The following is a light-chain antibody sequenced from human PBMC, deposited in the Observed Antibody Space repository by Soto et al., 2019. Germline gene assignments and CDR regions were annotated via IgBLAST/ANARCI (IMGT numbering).Light chain of an antibody. CDR3: QQYNSYLRT. J-gene: IGKJ1*01. CDR2: KAS. CDR1: QSISTW. Sequence: DIQMTQSPSTLSASVGDRVTLTCRASQSISTWLAWYQQKPGKAPKLLIYKASGLESGVPSRFSGSGSGTAFTLTISSLQPDDFATYYCQQYNSYLRTFGQGTKVDIK. V-gene: IGKV1-5*03.